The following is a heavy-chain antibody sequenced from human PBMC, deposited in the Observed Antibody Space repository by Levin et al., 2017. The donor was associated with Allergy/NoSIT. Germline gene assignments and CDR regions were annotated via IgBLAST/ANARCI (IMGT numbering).Heavy chain of an antibody. V-gene: IGHV1-46*01. CDR3: ARGGNIVATITPIDY. CDR1: GYTFTSYY. D-gene: IGHD5-12*01. Sequence: ASVKVSCKASGYTFTSYYMHWVRQAPGQGLEWMGIINPSGGSTSYAQKFQGRVTMTRDTSTSTVYMELSSLRSEDTAVYYCARGGNIVATITPIDYWGQGTLVTVSS. CDR2: INPSGGST. J-gene: IGHJ4*02.